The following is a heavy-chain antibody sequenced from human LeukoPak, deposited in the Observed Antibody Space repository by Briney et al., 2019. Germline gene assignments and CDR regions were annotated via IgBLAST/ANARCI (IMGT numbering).Heavy chain of an antibody. J-gene: IGHJ5*02. CDR3: AREQYYGSGSYYICWFDT. D-gene: IGHD3-10*01. V-gene: IGHV3-21*01. CDR1: GFTFSSYN. Sequence: RGSLRLSCAASGFTFSSYNMNRVRQAPGKGLEWVSSISSSGSQIYYADSVKGRFTISRDNAKNSLYLQMNSLRAEDTAVYYCAREQYYGSGSYYICWFDTWGQGSLVTVSS. CDR2: ISSSGSQI.